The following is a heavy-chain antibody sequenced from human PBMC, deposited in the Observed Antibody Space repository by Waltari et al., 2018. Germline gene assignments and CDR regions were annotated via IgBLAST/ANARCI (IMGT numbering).Heavy chain of an antibody. D-gene: IGHD3-16*02. CDR2: IYPGDSDT. J-gene: IGHJ3*02. Sequence: EVQLVQSGAEVKKPGESLKISCKGSGYSFTSYWIGWVRQMPGKGLEWMGIIYPGDSDTRYSPSFQCQVTISAGKSISTAYLQWSSLTASDTAMYYCARAPYDYIWGSYRPDAFDIWGQGTMVTVSS. CDR1: GYSFTSYW. CDR3: ARAPYDYIWGSYRPDAFDI. V-gene: IGHV5-51*01.